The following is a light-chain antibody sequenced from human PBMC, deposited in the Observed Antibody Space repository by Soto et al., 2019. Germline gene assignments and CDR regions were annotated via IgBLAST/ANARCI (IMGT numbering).Light chain of an antibody. V-gene: IGLV2-14*01. Sequence: QSALTQPASVSGSPGQSITISCTGTSSNVGGYNYVSWYQQHPGKAPKLMIYDVSNRPSGVPNRFSGSKSGNTASLTISGPEAEDEDDYHSSSYTRSSTVVFGGGTKLTVL. CDR1: SSNVGGYNY. J-gene: IGLJ2*01. CDR2: DVS. CDR3: SSYTRSSTVV.